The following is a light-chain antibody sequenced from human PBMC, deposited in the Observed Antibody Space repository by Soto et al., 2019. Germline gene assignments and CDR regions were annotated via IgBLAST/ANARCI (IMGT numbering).Light chain of an antibody. V-gene: IGKV3-15*01. CDR1: QSVSSN. CDR3: QQYNNWLQYT. J-gene: IGKJ2*01. CDR2: GAS. Sequence: EIVMTQSPATLSVSPGERATLSCRASQSVSSNLAWYQQTPGQAPRLLIYGASTSATGIPARFSGSGSGTEFTRTISSRQSEDFAVYYCQQYNNWLQYTFGQGTKLESK.